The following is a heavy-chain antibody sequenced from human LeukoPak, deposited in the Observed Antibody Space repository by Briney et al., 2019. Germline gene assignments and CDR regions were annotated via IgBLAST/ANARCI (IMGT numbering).Heavy chain of an antibody. V-gene: IGHV3-48*03. CDR1: GFTFSSYE. Sequence: GGSLRLSCAASGFTFSSYEMNWVRQAPGKGLEWGSYVSSSGSTIYYADSVKGRFTISRDNAKNTVYLQMNTLRVEDTAVYYCARDFGAVRTTNAFDIWGQGTVVTVSS. D-gene: IGHD1-14*01. J-gene: IGHJ3*02. CDR2: VSSSGSTI. CDR3: ARDFGAVRTTNAFDI.